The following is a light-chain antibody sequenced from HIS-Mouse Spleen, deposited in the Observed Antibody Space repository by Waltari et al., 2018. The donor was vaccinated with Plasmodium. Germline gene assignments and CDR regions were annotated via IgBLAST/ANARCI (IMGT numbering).Light chain of an antibody. V-gene: IGKV3-15*01. CDR3: QQYNNWSFT. J-gene: IGKJ3*01. Sequence: EIVMTQSPATLSVSPGERATLSCRASQSVSSNLAWYQQKPGQAPRLLIYGASASATGIPARFSGSGSGTEFTLTSGSLQSEDFAVYYCQQYNNWSFTFGPGTKVDIK. CDR2: GAS. CDR1: QSVSSN.